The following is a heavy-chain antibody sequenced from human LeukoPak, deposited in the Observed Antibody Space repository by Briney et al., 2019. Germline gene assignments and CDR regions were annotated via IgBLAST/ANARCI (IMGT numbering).Heavy chain of an antibody. CDR2: MNPNSGNT. Sequence: ASVKVSCKASGYTFTSYDINWVRQATGQGLEWMGWMNPNSGNTGYAQKFQARVTMTRNTSISTAYMELSSLRSEDTAVYYCARCGKRSGSGSYYAAYWGQGTLVTVSS. D-gene: IGHD1-26*01. CDR3: ARCGKRSGSGSYYAAY. V-gene: IGHV1-8*01. J-gene: IGHJ4*02. CDR1: GYTFTSYD.